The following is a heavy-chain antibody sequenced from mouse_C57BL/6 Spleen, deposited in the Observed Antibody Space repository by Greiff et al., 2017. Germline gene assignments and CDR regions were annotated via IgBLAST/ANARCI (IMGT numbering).Heavy chain of an antibody. Sequence: QVQLQQSGAELMKPGASVKLSCKATGYTFTGYWIEWVKQRPGHGLAWIGEILPGSGSTNYNEKFKGKATFTADTSSHTAYMQLSSLTTEDSAIYYCARSLYDDYDGGAWFAYWGQGTLVTVSA. D-gene: IGHD2-4*01. CDR1: GYTFTGYW. CDR2: ILPGSGST. V-gene: IGHV1-9*01. J-gene: IGHJ3*01. CDR3: ARSLYDDYDGGAWFAY.